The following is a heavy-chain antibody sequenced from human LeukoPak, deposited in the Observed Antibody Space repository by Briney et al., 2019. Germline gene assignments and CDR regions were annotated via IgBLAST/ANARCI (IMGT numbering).Heavy chain of an antibody. CDR3: ARLPKGDCSGGSCFEFDP. D-gene: IGHD2-15*01. CDR2: IYYSGST. J-gene: IGHJ5*02. V-gene: IGHV4-31*03. CDR1: GASINSGYY. Sequence: SETLSLTCTVSGASINSGYYWGWIRQYPGKGLEWIGYIYYSGSTYYNPSLKSRVTISVDTSKNQFSLKLSSVTAADTAVYYCARLPKGDCSGGSCFEFDPWGQGTLVTVSS.